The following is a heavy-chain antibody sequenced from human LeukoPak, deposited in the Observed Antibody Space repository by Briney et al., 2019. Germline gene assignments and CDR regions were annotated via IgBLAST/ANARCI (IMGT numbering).Heavy chain of an antibody. D-gene: IGHD6-13*01. Sequence: PSETLSLTCTVSGGSISSSSYYWGWIRQPPGKGLEWIGRIYYSGSTYYNPSLKSRVTISLDTSKNQFSLKLGSVTAADTAVYYCARHDTAAASIPDAFDIWGQGTMVTVSS. CDR3: ARHDTAAASIPDAFDI. CDR1: GGSISSSSYY. CDR2: IYYSGST. V-gene: IGHV4-39*01. J-gene: IGHJ3*02.